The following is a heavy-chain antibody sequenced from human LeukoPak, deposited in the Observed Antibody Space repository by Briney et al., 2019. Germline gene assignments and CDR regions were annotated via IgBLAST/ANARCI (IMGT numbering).Heavy chain of an antibody. J-gene: IGHJ4*02. CDR3: AREGDASANFDY. CDR2: ISYDGSNK. D-gene: IGHD3-16*01. V-gene: IGHV3-30-3*01. CDR1: GFTFSNYA. Sequence: HPGRSLRLSCAASGFTFSNYAMHWVRQAPGKGLEWVAVISYDGSNKYYADSVKGRFTISRDNSKSTLYLQMNSLRAEDTAVYYCAREGDASANFDYWGQGTLVTVSS.